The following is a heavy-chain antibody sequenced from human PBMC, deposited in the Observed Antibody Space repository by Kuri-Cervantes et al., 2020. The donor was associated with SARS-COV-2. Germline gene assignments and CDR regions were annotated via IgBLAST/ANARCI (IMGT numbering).Heavy chain of an antibody. D-gene: IGHD2-2*01. CDR2: IYSTGAT. CDR1: GGSIKNYF. J-gene: IGHJ6*02. Sequence: GSLRLSCTVSGGSIKNYFWTWIRQSPGKGLEWIGHIYSTGATNYNPSLKSRVTISVDTSKNQFSLRLSSVTAADTAVYYCARDTGTYCSDISCYGYYYYGMDVWGQGTTVTVSS. CDR3: ARDTGTYCSDISCYGYYYYGMDV. V-gene: IGHV4-59*01.